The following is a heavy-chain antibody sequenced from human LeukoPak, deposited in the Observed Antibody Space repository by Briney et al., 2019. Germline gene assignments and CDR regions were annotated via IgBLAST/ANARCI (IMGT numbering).Heavy chain of an antibody. D-gene: IGHD6-19*01. V-gene: IGHV5-51*01. J-gene: IGHJ4*02. CDR3: ARQSNGWLDY. Sequence: AESLKISCKGSVDSSISYWICSVRQMPPKSLEWMGIIYPGDSDTRYSPSFQGQVTISDDKSISTAYLQWSSLKASDTAMYYCARQSNGWLDYWGQGTLVTVSS. CDR1: VDSSISYW. CDR2: IYPGDSDT.